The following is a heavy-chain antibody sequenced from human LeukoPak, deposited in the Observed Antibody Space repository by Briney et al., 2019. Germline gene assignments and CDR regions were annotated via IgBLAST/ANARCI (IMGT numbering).Heavy chain of an antibody. Sequence: ASVKVSCKASGYTFTSYGISWVRQAPGQGLEWMGWISAYNGNTNYAQKLQGRVTMTTDTSTSTAYMELRSLRSDDTAVYYCARWSYCSSTSCYDSSDYWGQGTLVTVSS. CDR1: GYTFTSYG. V-gene: IGHV1-18*01. CDR2: ISAYNGNT. CDR3: ARWSYCSSTSCYDSSDY. J-gene: IGHJ4*02. D-gene: IGHD2-2*01.